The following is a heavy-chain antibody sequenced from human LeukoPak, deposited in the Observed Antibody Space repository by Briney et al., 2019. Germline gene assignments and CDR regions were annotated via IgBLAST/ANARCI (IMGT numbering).Heavy chain of an antibody. CDR3: ARVHIAAAGSWFDP. CDR2: IYHSGST. CDR1: GYSISSGYY. J-gene: IGHJ5*02. D-gene: IGHD6-13*01. Sequence: PSETLSLTCTVSGYSISSGYYWGWIRQPPGEGLEWIGSIYHSGSTYYNPSLKSRVTISVDTSKNQFSLKLSSVTAADTAVYYCARVHIAAAGSWFDPWGQGTLVTVSS. V-gene: IGHV4-38-2*02.